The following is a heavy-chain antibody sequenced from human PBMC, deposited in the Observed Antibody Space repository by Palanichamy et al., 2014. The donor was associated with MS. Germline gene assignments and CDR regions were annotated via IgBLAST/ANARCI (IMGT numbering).Heavy chain of an antibody. CDR3: TKELTSYREAFDY. CDR2: IRYDGSDK. V-gene: IGHV3-30*02. D-gene: IGHD3-16*02. Sequence: QVQMVESGGGVVQAWGVPETLLCSVWIPPSITYGMHWVRQAPGEGLEWVAFIRYDGSDKYYADSVKGRFTISRDTPKNTLFLQMNSLRAEDTAVYYCTKELTSYREAFDYWGQGTLVTVSS. J-gene: IGHJ4*02. CDR1: IPPSITYG.